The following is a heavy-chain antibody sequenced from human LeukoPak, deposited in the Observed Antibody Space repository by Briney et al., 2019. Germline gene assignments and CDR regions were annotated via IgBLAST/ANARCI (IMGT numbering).Heavy chain of an antibody. CDR1: GGSISSYY. Sequence: SETLSLTCTVSGGSISSYYWSWIRQPPGKGLEWIGYIYYSGSTNYNPSLKSRVTISVDTSKNQFSLNLSSVTAADTAVYYCARVAVRNWFDPWGQGTLVTVSS. J-gene: IGHJ5*02. CDR2: IYYSGST. V-gene: IGHV4-59*01. CDR3: ARVAVRNWFDP.